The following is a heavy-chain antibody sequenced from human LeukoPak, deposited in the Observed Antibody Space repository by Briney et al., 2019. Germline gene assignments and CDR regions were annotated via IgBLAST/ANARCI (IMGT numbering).Heavy chain of an antibody. CDR3: ARGSRGYSYG. Sequence: GASVKVSCKASGYTFTSYDFNWLRQATGQGPEWMGWMNPNSGATGYAQKFQGRVTMTRSASINTAYMELSNLRSEDTAVYYCARGSRGYSYGWGQGTLVTVSS. CDR1: GYTFTSYD. V-gene: IGHV1-8*01. CDR2: MNPNSGAT. J-gene: IGHJ4*02. D-gene: IGHD5-18*01.